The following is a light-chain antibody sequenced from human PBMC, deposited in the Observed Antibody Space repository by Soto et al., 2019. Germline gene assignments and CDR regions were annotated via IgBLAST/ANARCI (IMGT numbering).Light chain of an antibody. V-gene: IGKV3-20*01. CDR2: GAS. CDR1: QSVSSSY. J-gene: IGKJ1*01. Sequence: EIVVTQSPGILSLSPGERATLSCRASQSVSSSYLAWYQQHPGQAPRLLIYGASSTATGIPYRFSGGGSGTDFTLTIRRLEHVDFEVYYWQHYGSSQTFGQGTKVEIK. CDR3: QHYGSSQT.